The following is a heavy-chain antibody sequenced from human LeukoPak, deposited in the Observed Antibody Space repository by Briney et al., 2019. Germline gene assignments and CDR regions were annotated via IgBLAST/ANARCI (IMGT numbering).Heavy chain of an antibody. D-gene: IGHD1-26*01. CDR3: ARDLGGSYYSDY. CDR2: INPNSGGT. J-gene: IGHJ4*02. V-gene: IGHV1-2*02. Sequence: GASVKVSCKASGYTFTGYYMHWVRQAPGQGLEWMGRINPNSGGTNYAQKFQGRVTMTRDTSISTAYMELSRLRSDDTAVYYCARDLGGSYYSDYWGQGTLVTVSS. CDR1: GYTFTGYY.